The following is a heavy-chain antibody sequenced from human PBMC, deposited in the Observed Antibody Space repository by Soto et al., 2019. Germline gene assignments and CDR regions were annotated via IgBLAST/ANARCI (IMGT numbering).Heavy chain of an antibody. V-gene: IGHV3-30*18. CDR1: GFTFSSYG. J-gene: IGHJ4*02. D-gene: IGHD3-16*01. Sequence: QVQLVESGGGVVQPGRSLRLSCAASGFTFSSYGMHWVRQAPGKGLEWVAVISYDGSNKYYADSVKGRFTISRDNSKNTLYLQMNSLRAEDTAVYYCAKGGLRYDYIWGSYSDYWGQGTLVTVSS. CDR2: ISYDGSNK. CDR3: AKGGLRYDYIWGSYSDY.